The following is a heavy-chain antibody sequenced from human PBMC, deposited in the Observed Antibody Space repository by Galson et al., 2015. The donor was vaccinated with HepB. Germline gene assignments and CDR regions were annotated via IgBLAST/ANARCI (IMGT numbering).Heavy chain of an antibody. D-gene: IGHD3-10*01. CDR2: ISSSSSTI. V-gene: IGHV3-48*01. Sequence: SLRLSCAASGFTFSSYSMNWVRQAPGKGLEWVSYISSSSSTIYYADSVKGRFTISRDNAKNSLYLQMNSLRAEDTAVYYCAKEDHSASYYGVYYYSGMDVWGQVTTVTVSS. CDR1: GFTFSSYS. CDR3: AKEDHSASYYGVYYYSGMDV. J-gene: IGHJ6*02.